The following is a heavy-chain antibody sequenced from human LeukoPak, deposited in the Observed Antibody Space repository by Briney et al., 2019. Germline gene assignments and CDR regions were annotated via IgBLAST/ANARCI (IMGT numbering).Heavy chain of an antibody. J-gene: IGHJ4*02. CDR1: GYSFSRYG. Sequence: ASVKVSCKASGYSFSRYGFSWVRQAPGQGLEWMGWISTYNGNTSYAQKFQGRVTMTRDTSTSTVYMELSSLTSVDTVMYYCARLPYRDVVAQNYWGQGALVIVAS. V-gene: IGHV1-18*01. CDR3: ARLPYRDVVAQNY. CDR2: ISTYNGNT. D-gene: IGHD3-16*02.